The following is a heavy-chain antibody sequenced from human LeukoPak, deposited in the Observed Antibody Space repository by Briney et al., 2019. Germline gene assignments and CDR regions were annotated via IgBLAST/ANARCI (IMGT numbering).Heavy chain of an antibody. CDR1: GFTFSDHY. Sequence: GGSLRLSCATSGFTFSDHYMTWIRQAPGKGLETVSYIYNGGDTIYYADSVRGRFTISRDNAESSLYLQMNSLRAEDTAVYYCARDLGWYRLDFWGQGTLVTVSS. D-gene: IGHD6-19*01. V-gene: IGHV3-11*04. CDR3: ARDLGWYRLDF. CDR2: IYNGGDTI. J-gene: IGHJ4*02.